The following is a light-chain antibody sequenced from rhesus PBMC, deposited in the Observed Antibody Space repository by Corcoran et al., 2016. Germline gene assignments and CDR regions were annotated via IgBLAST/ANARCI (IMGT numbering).Light chain of an antibody. CDR3: QQHYSLPLT. V-gene: IGKV1-44*03. CDR1: QTISTY. Sequence: DIQMTQSPSSLSASVGDRVTITCRASQTISTYLAWYQQKSGKVPKLLIFAASTLQGGVPSRFRGSGSGTDFTLTISSLQPKDFATYYCQQHYSLPLTFGGGTSVELK. J-gene: IGKJ4*01. CDR2: AAS.